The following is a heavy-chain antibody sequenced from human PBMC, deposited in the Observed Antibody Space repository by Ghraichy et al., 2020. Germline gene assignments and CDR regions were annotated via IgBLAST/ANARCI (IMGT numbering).Heavy chain of an antibody. CDR3: ARAAYAYGDYGFVGGDIIMGGTPPHGMHV. J-gene: IGHJ6*02. D-gene: IGHD4-17*01. Sequence: SETLSLTCAVYGGSFSSYYWNWIRQPPGKGLEWIGEINHSGSINYNPSLKSRVTISVDTSKNQFSLKLSSVTAADTAVYYCARAAYAYGDYGFVGGDIIMGGTPPHGMHVWCRGSTVTVSS. CDR1: GGSFSSYY. CDR2: INHSGSI. V-gene: IGHV4-34*01.